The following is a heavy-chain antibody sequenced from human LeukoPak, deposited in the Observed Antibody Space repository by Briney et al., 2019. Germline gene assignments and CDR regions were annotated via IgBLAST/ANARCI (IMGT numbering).Heavy chain of an antibody. CDR2: INHSGST. CDR3: ARAHYFDY. Sequence: KASETLSLTCAVYGGSFSGYYWSWIRQPPGKGLEWIGEINHSGSTNYNPSLKSRVTISVDTSKNQFSLKLSSVTAADTAVYYCARAHYFDYWGQGTLVTVSS. V-gene: IGHV4-34*01. J-gene: IGHJ4*02. CDR1: GGSFSGYY.